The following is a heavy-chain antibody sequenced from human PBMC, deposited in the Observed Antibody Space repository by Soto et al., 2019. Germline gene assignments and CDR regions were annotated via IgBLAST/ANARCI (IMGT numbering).Heavy chain of an antibody. D-gene: IGHD2-2*02. J-gene: IGHJ6*02. CDR2: IYYSGST. CDR3: ARAAITRYYYGMDV. V-gene: IGHV4-31*03. CDR1: GGSISSGGYY. Sequence: SETLSLTYTVSGGSISSGGYYWSWIRQHPGKGLEWIGYIYYSGSTYYNPSLKSRVTISVDTSKNQFSLKLSSVTAADTAVYYCARAAITRYYYGMDVWGQGTTVTVSS.